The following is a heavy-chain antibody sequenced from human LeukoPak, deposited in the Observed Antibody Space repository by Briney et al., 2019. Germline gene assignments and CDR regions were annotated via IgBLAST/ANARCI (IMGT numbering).Heavy chain of an antibody. CDR2: ISSSSSYI. D-gene: IGHD4-11*01. Sequence: GGSLRLSCAASGFTFTTYWMHWVRQAPGKGLEWVSSISSSSSYIYYADSVKGRFTISRDNSKNTLYLQMNSLRAEDTAVYYCARDKAVMAFDIWGQGTMVTVSS. V-gene: IGHV3-21*01. CDR1: GFTFTTYW. CDR3: ARDKAVMAFDI. J-gene: IGHJ3*02.